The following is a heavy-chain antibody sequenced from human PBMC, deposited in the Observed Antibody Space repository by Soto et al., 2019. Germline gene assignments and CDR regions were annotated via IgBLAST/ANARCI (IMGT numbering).Heavy chain of an antibody. Sequence: ASVKVSCKASGYTFTGYYMHWVRQAPGQGLEWMGWINAGNGNTKYSQKFQGRVTMTRDTSASTAYMELSSLRSEDTAVYYCARRTWFGELLGYYYGMDVWGQGTTVTVSS. CDR2: INAGNGNT. CDR1: GYTFTGYY. J-gene: IGHJ6*02. V-gene: IGHV1-3*01. D-gene: IGHD3-10*01. CDR3: ARRTWFGELLGYYYGMDV.